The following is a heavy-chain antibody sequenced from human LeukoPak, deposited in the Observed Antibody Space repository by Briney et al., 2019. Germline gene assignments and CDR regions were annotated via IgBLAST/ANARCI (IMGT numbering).Heavy chain of an antibody. CDR2: INPSGGST. CDR1: GYTFTSYY. D-gene: IGHD6-19*01. Sequence: ASVKVSCKASGYTFTSYYMHWVRQAPGQGLEWMGIINPSGGSTSYAQKFQGRVTITADESTSTAYMELSSLRSEDTAVYYCARDHGSDWHYFDYWGQGTLVTVSS. V-gene: IGHV1-46*01. J-gene: IGHJ4*02. CDR3: ARDHGSDWHYFDY.